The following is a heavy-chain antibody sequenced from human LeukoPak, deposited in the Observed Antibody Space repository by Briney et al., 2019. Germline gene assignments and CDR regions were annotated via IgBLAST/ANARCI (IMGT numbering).Heavy chain of an antibody. Sequence: ASVKVSCKASGGTFSSYAISWVRQAPGQGLEWMGGIIPIFGTANYAQKFQGRVTITADESTSTAYMELSSLRSEDTAVYYCARNNVSRIVATIRGFDYWGQGTLATVSS. V-gene: IGHV1-69*13. CDR1: GGTFSSYA. J-gene: IGHJ4*02. D-gene: IGHD5-12*01. CDR2: IIPIFGTA. CDR3: ARNNVSRIVATIRGFDY.